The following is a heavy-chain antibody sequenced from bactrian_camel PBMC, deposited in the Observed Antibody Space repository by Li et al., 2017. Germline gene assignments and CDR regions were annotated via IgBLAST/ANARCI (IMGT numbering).Heavy chain of an antibody. D-gene: IGHD3*01. CDR2: IDTVGGST. CDR1: ESRFTFYC. V-gene: IGHV3S63*01. CDR3: AAGIMWCGLAQSEYDY. Sequence: VQLVESGGGSVQAGGSLRLSCNASESRFTFYCAGWFRQAPGKEREGVARIDTVGGSTIYADSVKGRFTISQANAKNTVTLQMNYLVPEDTAMYYCAAGIMWCGLAQSEYDYWGQGTQVTVS. J-gene: IGHJ4*01.